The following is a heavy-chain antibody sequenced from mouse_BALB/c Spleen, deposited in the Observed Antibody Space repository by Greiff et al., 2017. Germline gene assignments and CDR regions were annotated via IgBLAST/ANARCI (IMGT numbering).Heavy chain of an antibody. CDR2: ISYSGST. CDR3: ARSGMGNLYYYAMDY. D-gene: IGHD2-1*01. Sequence: DVKLQESGPGLVKPSQSLSLTCTVTGYSITSDYAWNWIRQFPGNKLEWMGYISYSGSTSYNPSLKSRISITRDTSKNQFFLQLNSVTTEDTATYYCARSGMGNLYYYAMDYWGQGTSVTVSS. J-gene: IGHJ4*01. CDR1: GYSITSDYA. V-gene: IGHV3-2*02.